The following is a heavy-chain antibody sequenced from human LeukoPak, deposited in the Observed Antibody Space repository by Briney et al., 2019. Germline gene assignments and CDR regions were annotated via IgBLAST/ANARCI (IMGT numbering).Heavy chain of an antibody. D-gene: IGHD6-19*01. CDR1: GFTFIDYD. Sequence: GGSLRLSCAASGFTFIDYDMHWVRQVIGKGLEWVSAIGIRGDTHYSGSVKGRFTISRGNAESSLYMQMNSLRAEDTAVYYCARGGIQVSGIDEFDYWGQGTLVTVSS. CDR3: ARGGIQVSGIDEFDY. V-gene: IGHV3-13*01. CDR2: IGIRGDT. J-gene: IGHJ4*02.